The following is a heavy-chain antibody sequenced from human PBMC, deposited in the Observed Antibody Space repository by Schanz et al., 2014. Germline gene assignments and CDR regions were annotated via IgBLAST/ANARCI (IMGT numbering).Heavy chain of an antibody. CDR1: GYTFTSYG. CDR2: ISPYNGNT. J-gene: IGHJ5*02. V-gene: IGHV1-18*01. D-gene: IGHD5-12*01. Sequence: QVQLVQSGAEVKKPGASVKVSCKASGYTFTSYGINWVRQAPGQGLEWMGWISPYNGNTNYAQKFQGRVTFTADKSTSTAYMELSSLKSEDTAVYYCARGPLGTSPWGQGTLVIVSS. CDR3: ARGPLGTSP.